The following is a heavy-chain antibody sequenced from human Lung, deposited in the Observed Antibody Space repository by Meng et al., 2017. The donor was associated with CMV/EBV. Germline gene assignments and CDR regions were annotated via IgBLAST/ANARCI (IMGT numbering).Heavy chain of an antibody. Sequence: GESLKISCAVSGFTFSSYSVNWVRQAPGKGLEWVSSISSNSRYIFYADSVKGRFTISRDNAKNALHLQMNSLRDEDTAVYYCARVYCSRGSCSFDYWGQGTLVXVSS. J-gene: IGHJ4*02. D-gene: IGHD2-15*01. CDR2: ISSNSRYI. CDR1: GFTFSSYS. V-gene: IGHV3-21*01. CDR3: ARVYCSRGSCSFDY.